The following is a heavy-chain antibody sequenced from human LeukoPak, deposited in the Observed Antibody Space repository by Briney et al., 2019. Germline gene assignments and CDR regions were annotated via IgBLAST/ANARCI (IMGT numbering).Heavy chain of an antibody. CDR1: GYSFTSYW. J-gene: IGHJ5*02. D-gene: IGHD3-10*01. CDR3: AGATMVRGVFRWFDP. V-gene: IGHV5-51*01. Sequence: GESLKISCRGSGYSFTSYWIGWVRQMPGKGLEWMGIIYPGDSDTRYSPSFQGQVTISADKSISTAYLQWSSLKASDTAMYYCAGATMVRGVFRWFDPWGQGTLVTVSS. CDR2: IYPGDSDT.